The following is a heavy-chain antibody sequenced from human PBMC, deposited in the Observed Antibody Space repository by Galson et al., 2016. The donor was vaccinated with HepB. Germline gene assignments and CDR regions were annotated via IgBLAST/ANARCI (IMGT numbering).Heavy chain of an antibody. D-gene: IGHD1-1*01. CDR1: GFTFSSCA. CDR3: VKDRGWGYTSNAFDI. J-gene: IGHJ3*02. V-gene: IGHV3-64D*06. Sequence: SLRLSCAASGFTFSSCAMHWVRQAPGKGLESVSAISDNGGSTYYADSVKGRFTISGDNSKNMLYLRMSSLRAEDTAVYYCVKDRGWGYTSNAFDIWGQGTMVTVSS. CDR2: ISDNGGST.